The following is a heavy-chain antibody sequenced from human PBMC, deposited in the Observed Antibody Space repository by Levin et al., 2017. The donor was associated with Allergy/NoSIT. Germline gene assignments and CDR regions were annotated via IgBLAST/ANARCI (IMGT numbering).Heavy chain of an antibody. D-gene: IGHD6-19*01. V-gene: IGHV3-21*01. CDR3: ARETSSTGWYDYFDY. Sequence: KTGGSLRLSCVASGFSFSSYSMNWVRQAPGKGLEWVSSISGSSSYKPYADSVKGRFTISRDNTNNLLYLQMNSLRAEDTAIYYCARETSSTGWYDYFDYWGQGTLVTVSS. CDR1: GFSFSSYS. J-gene: IGHJ4*02. CDR2: ISGSSSYK.